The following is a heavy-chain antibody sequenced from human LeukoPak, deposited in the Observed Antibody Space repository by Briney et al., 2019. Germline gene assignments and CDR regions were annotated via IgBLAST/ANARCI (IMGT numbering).Heavy chain of an antibody. J-gene: IGHJ4*02. CDR1: GLTFSSYW. CDR3: ATTFPYCSSGTCAL. CDR2: ISPDGNRE. D-gene: IGHD2-15*01. V-gene: IGHV3-7*01. Sequence: GGSLRLSCAASGLTFSSYWMTWVRQAQGKGLEGLANISPDGNRENYVDSVKGRFSISGDNAKNSLFLQMHSLRAEDTAVYYCATTFPYCSSGTCALGGQGTLVTVSS.